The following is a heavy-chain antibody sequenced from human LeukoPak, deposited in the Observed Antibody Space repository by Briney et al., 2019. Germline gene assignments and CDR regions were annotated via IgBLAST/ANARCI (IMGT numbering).Heavy chain of an antibody. CDR1: GGSFSGYY. CDR2: ISSSSSYI. J-gene: IGHJ4*02. V-gene: IGHV3-11*06. Sequence: LSLTCAVYGGSFSGYYWSWIRQPPGKGLEWVSSISSSSSYIYYADSVKGRFTVSRDKAKNSLYLQMNSLRAEDTAVYYCAKGGSYGYFDYWGQGTLVTVSS. D-gene: IGHD3-3*01. CDR3: AKGGSYGYFDY.